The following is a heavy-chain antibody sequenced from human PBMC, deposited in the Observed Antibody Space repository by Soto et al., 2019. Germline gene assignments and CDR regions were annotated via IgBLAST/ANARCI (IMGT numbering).Heavy chain of an antibody. D-gene: IGHD1-26*01. CDR3: AKDGNSGSYYLFDY. CDR1: GFTFDDYT. CDR2: ISWDGGST. Sequence: GGSPRLSCAASGFTFDDYTMHWVRHAPGKGLEWVSLISWDGGSTYYADSVKGRFTISRDNSKNSLYLQMNSLRTEDTALYYCAKDGNSGSYYLFDYWGQGT. V-gene: IGHV3-43*01. J-gene: IGHJ4*02.